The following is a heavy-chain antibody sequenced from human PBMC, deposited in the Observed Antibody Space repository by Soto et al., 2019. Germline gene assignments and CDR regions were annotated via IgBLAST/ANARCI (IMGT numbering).Heavy chain of an antibody. Sequence: QVQLQESGPGLVKPSGTLSLTCAVSGGSISSSNWWSWVRQPPGKGREWIGEIYHSGSTNYNPSLRSRGTISVDESKNQFSLKLSSVTAADTAVYYCARVAVAGTRVDYWGRGTRVTVAS. CDR1: GGSISSSNW. CDR2: IYHSGST. D-gene: IGHD6-19*01. CDR3: ARVAVAGTRVDY. J-gene: IGHJ4*02. V-gene: IGHV4-4*02.